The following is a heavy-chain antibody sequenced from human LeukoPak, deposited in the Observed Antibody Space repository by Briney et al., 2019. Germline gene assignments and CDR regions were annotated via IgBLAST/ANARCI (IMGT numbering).Heavy chain of an antibody. CDR2: IKPSSGDT. V-gene: IGHV1-2*02. D-gene: IGHD2/OR15-2a*01. CDR1: GGTFDNYA. CDR3: ARKSAGFLTA. J-gene: IGHJ5*02. Sequence: ASVKVSCKASGGTFDNYAVSWVRQAPGQGLEWVGWIKPSSGDTLYEQKFQGRVTMTRDKSISSAYMELSSLRSDDTAVYYCARKSAGFLTAWGQGTLVTVSS.